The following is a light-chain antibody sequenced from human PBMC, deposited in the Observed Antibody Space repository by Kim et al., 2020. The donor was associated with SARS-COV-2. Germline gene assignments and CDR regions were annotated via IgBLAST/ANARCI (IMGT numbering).Light chain of an antibody. CDR1: SSNIGNNL. V-gene: IGLV1-51*01. Sequence: QSVLTQPPSVSAAPGQKVTVSCSGSSSNIGNNLVSWYQQLPGTAPKLLIYDNNKRPSGIPDRFSGSKSGTSATLGITGLQTGDEADYYCATWDSSLSAVVFGGGTQLTVL. CDR3: ATWDSSLSAVV. J-gene: IGLJ2*01. CDR2: DNN.